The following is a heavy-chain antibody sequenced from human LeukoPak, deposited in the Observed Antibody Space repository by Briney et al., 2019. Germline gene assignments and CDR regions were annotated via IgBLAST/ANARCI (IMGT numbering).Heavy chain of an antibody. D-gene: IGHD3-22*01. Sequence: SETLSLTCAVSGGSISSYYWSWIRQPPGKGLEWIGYIYYSGSTNYNPSLKSRVTISVDTSKNQFSLKLRSVTAADTAVYYCARQWEDGYYDSRGPYFYWGQGTLVTVSS. CDR1: GGSISSYY. V-gene: IGHV4-59*08. CDR2: IYYSGST. J-gene: IGHJ4*02. CDR3: ARQWEDGYYDSRGPYFY.